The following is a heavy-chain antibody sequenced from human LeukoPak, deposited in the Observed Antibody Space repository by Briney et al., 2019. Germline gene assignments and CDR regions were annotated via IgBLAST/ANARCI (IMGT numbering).Heavy chain of an antibody. D-gene: IGHD1-26*01. Sequence: GGSLRLSCAASGFTFSSYAMSWVRQAPGKGLEWVSAISGSGGSTYYADPVKGRFTISRDNSKNTLYLQMNSLRAEDTAVYYCAKDLHSGSEGLDYWGQGTLVTVSS. CDR2: ISGSGGST. V-gene: IGHV3-23*01. CDR1: GFTFSSYA. J-gene: IGHJ4*02. CDR3: AKDLHSGSEGLDY.